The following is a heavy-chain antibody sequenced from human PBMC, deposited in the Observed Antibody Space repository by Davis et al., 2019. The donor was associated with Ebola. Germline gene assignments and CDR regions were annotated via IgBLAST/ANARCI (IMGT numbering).Heavy chain of an antibody. Sequence: SLKISCAASGFTFDDYAMHWVRQAPGKGLEWVSGISWNSGSIGYADSVKGRFTISRDNAKNSLYLQMNSLRAEDTAVYYCARESRGLTGVWGQGTTVTVSS. CDR1: GFTFDDYA. J-gene: IGHJ6*02. CDR2: ISWNSGSI. CDR3: ARESRGLTGV. D-gene: IGHD5-24*01. V-gene: IGHV3-9*01.